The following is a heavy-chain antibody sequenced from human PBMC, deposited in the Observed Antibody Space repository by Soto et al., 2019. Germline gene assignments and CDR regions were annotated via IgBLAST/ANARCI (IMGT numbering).Heavy chain of an antibody. CDR1: GGSISSYY. Sequence: SETLSLTCTVSGGSISSYYWSWIRQPPGKGLEWIGYIYYSGSTNYNPSLKSRVTISVDTSKNQFSLKLSSVTAADTAVYYCARGGYSYDSDYWGQGTLVTVSS. CDR2: IYYSGST. J-gene: IGHJ4*02. V-gene: IGHV4-59*01. D-gene: IGHD5-18*01. CDR3: ARGGYSYDSDY.